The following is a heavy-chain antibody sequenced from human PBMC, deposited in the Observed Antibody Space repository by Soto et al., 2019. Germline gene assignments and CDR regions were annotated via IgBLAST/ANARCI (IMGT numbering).Heavy chain of an antibody. V-gene: IGHV3-33*01. D-gene: IGHD6-13*01. CDR2: IWYDGSNK. J-gene: IGHJ6*02. CDR3: ARDLTAAGMEYYYGMDV. Sequence: PGGSLRLSCAASGFTFSSYGMHWVRQAPGEGLEWVAVIWYDGSNKYYADSVKGRFTISRDNSKNTLYLQMNSLRAEDTAVYYCARDLTAAGMEYYYGMDVWGQGTTVTV. CDR1: GFTFSSYG.